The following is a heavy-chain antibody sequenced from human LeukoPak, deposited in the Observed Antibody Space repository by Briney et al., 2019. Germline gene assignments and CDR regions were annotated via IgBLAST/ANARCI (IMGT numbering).Heavy chain of an antibody. CDR1: GFTFSSYW. Sequence: GGSLRLSCAASGFTFSSYWMSWVRQAPGKGLEWVANIKQDGSEKYYVDSVKGRFTISRDNAKNSLYLQMNSLRAEDTAAYYCARDPVPAANTNAFDIWGQGTMVTVSS. J-gene: IGHJ3*02. D-gene: IGHD2-2*01. CDR3: ARDPVPAANTNAFDI. CDR2: IKQDGSEK. V-gene: IGHV3-7*03.